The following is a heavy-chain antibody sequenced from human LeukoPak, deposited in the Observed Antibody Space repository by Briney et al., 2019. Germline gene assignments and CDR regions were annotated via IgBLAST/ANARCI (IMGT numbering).Heavy chain of an antibody. CDR3: AHADTQDFFDY. CDR2: VYHDETT. D-gene: IGHD3-16*01. V-gene: IGHV4-38-2*01. J-gene: IGHJ4*02. CDR1: SYSMTSDYY. Sequence: SETLSLTCDVSSYSMTSDYYWGWVRQPPGKGLEWVGSVYHDETTYYNPSLKSRVSISLDTPRRQLSLNLASVTAADTAIYYCAHADTQDFFDYWGQGILVTVSS.